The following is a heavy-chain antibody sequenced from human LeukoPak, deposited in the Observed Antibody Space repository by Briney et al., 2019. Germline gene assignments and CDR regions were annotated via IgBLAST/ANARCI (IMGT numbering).Heavy chain of an antibody. CDR1: GFTFDDYA. CDR3: AKEMDLSRYCSSTSCHPFDF. D-gene: IGHD2-2*01. V-gene: IGHV3-9*01. CDR2: ISWNSGSI. Sequence: PGGSLRLSCAVSGFTFDDYAMQWVRHAPGKGLEWVSGISWNSGSIDYADSVKGRFIISGDNAKNSLYLQMGSLSTEDTAFYYCAKEMDLSRYCSSTSCHPFDFWGQGALVTVSS. J-gene: IGHJ4*02.